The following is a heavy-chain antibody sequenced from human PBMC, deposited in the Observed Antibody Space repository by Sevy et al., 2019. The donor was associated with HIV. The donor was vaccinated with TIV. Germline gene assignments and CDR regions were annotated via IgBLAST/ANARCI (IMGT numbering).Heavy chain of an antibody. CDR1: GFTVSSNY. CDR2: IYSGGST. J-gene: IGHJ6*02. D-gene: IGHD4-17*01. CDR3: ARVRGDYITLYYYGMDV. Sequence: GGSLRLSCAASGFTVSSNYMSWVRQAPGKGLEWVSVIYSGGSTYYADSVKGRFTISEDYSKNTQYLQMNSLSAEDTAVYYCARVRGDYITLYYYGMDVWGQGTTVTVSS. V-gene: IGHV3-53*01.